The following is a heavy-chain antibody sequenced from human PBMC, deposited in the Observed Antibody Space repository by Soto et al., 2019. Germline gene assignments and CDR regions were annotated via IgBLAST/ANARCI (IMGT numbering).Heavy chain of an antibody. CDR3: AKGSSGSRPYYFDY. CDR2: ISGGSEYT. J-gene: IGHJ4*02. V-gene: IGHV3-23*01. D-gene: IGHD3-3*01. CDR1: GFTFKNYV. Sequence: PGGSLRLSCAASGFTFKNYVMSWVRQAPGKGLEWVSAISGGSEYTYYADSVKGRFSISRDNSKNTLYLQMNSLGAEDTATYYCAKGSSGSRPYYFDYWGQGALVTVSS.